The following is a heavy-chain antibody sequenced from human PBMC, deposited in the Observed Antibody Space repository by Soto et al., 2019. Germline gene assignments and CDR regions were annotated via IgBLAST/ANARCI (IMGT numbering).Heavy chain of an antibody. CDR1: GFIFSSSG. CDR2: IRGGGGSK. V-gene: IGHV3-23*04. CDR3: AKERSLGASTWIVY. D-gene: IGHD1-26*01. J-gene: IGHJ4*02. Sequence: DVQLVESGGGLVQPGGSLRLSCVVSGFIFSSSGMNWVRQAPGKGLEWVSTIRGGGGSKYYADSVKGRFTISRDNSNNRVSLRMTSLRAEDVCVYYCAKERSLGASTWIVYWGQGPLVTVSS.